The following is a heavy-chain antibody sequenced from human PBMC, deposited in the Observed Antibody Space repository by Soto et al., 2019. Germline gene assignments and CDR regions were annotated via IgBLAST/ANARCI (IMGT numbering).Heavy chain of an antibody. D-gene: IGHD6-19*01. V-gene: IGHV3-23*01. CDR3: ARDAVTGNGEWDWFAP. CDR1: GFSVDDYA. J-gene: IGHJ5*02. CDR2: FDGRA. Sequence: EEKWLESEGGLVQPGGSLRLSCVASGFSVDDYALNWVRQAPGKGLEWVASFDGRAYYADSVKGRFTISRDRSKNTLDLQMSSLRAEDTAKYFCARDAVTGNGEWDWFAPWGQGTQVTV.